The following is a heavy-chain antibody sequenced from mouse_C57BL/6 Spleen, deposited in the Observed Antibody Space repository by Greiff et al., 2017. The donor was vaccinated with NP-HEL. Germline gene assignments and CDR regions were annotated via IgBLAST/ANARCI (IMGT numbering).Heavy chain of an antibody. CDR1: GYTFTDYY. Sequence: EVQLQQSGPELVKPGASVKISCKASGYTFTDYYMNWVKQSHGKSLEWIGDINPNNGGTSYNQKFKGKATLTVDKSSSTAYMELRSLTSEDSAVYYCARDDDGYHEGFFAYWGQGTLVTVSA. CDR2: INPNNGGT. CDR3: ARDDDGYHEGFFAY. V-gene: IGHV1-26*01. D-gene: IGHD2-3*01. J-gene: IGHJ3*01.